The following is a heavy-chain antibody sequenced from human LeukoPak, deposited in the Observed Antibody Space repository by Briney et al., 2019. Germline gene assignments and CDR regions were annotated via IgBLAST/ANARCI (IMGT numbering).Heavy chain of an antibody. D-gene: IGHD3-22*01. CDR3: AKDRLNYYDSSGYYRHSHFDY. V-gene: IGHV3-23*01. CDR2: LSGSGTNT. J-gene: IGHJ4*02. Sequence: GGSLRLSCAASGFTFSTFPMSWVRQAPGKGLDWVSTLSGSGTNTYYADSVKGRFTISRDNSKNTLYLQMNSLRAEDTAVYYCAKDRLNYYDSSGYYRHSHFDYWGQGTLVTVSS. CDR1: GFTFSTFP.